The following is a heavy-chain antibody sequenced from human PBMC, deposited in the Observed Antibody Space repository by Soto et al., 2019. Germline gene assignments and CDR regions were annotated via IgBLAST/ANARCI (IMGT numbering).Heavy chain of an antibody. V-gene: IGHV3-7*05. J-gene: IGHJ6*02. D-gene: IGHD1-1*01. Sequence: EVQLVESGGGLVQPGGSLRLSCTVSGFTFGDYWMTWVRQAPGKGLEWVANMNQDGSEKYYVDSVQGRFAISRDNAKNSLYLQMHSLSAEDTAVYYCASQRVSYAMAVWGQGTTVTVSS. CDR3: ASQRVSYAMAV. CDR1: GFTFGDYW. CDR2: MNQDGSEK.